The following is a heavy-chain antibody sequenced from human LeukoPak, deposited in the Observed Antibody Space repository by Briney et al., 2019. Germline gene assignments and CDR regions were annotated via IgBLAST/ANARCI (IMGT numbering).Heavy chain of an antibody. CDR3: ARETPSGSGRAYDI. V-gene: IGHV3-74*01. J-gene: IGHJ3*02. D-gene: IGHD1-26*01. Sequence: GGSLRLSCAASGFTFSSYWMHWVRQAPGKGLVWVSRINSDGSSISYADSVKGRFTISRDNAKNTLYVEMNSLRAEDTAVYFCARETPSGSGRAYDIWGQGTMVTVSS. CDR1: GFTFSSYW. CDR2: INSDGSSI.